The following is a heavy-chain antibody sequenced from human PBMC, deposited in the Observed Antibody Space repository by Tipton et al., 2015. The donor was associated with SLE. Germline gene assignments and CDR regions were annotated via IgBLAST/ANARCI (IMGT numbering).Heavy chain of an antibody. CDR3: AGTPWLVRFEY. Sequence: TLSLTCTVFGGSISGNSHYWGWIRHSPGKGLEWLGSIYYSGTTYYNPSLKSRVTISVDTSKNQISLKLRSVTAADTAVYYCAGTPWLVRFEYWGQGILVNVSP. V-gene: IGHV4-39*01. J-gene: IGHJ4*02. CDR2: IYYSGTT. CDR1: GGSISGNSHY. D-gene: IGHD6-19*01.